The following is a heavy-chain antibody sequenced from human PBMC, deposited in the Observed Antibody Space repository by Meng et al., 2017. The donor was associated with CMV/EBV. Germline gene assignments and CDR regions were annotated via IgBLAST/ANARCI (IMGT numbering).Heavy chain of an antibody. CDR2: INHSGST. Sequence: SETLSLTCAVYGGSFSGYYWSWIRQPPGKGLEWIGEINHSGSTNYNPSLKSRVTISVDTSKNQFSLKLSSVTAADTAVYYCARVARIIMVRGQWGGDYWGQGTLVTVSS. D-gene: IGHD3-10*01. CDR1: GGSFSGYY. CDR3: ARVARIIMVRGQWGGDY. V-gene: IGHV4-34*01. J-gene: IGHJ4*02.